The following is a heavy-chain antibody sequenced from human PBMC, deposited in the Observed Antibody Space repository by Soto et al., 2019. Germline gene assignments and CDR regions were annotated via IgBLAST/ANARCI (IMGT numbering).Heavy chain of an antibody. D-gene: IGHD6-19*01. V-gene: IGHV3-23*01. Sequence: PGGSLRLSCAASGFAFSSYAMTWVRQAPGKGLEWVSVIRGSGGNTYYADSVKGRFTISRDNSRNTLFLDMNSLRAEDTGVYYCAKDRGNSGWRGRFYYWGQGTLVTVSS. J-gene: IGHJ4*02. CDR1: GFAFSSYA. CDR2: IRGSGGNT. CDR3: AKDRGNSGWRGRFYY.